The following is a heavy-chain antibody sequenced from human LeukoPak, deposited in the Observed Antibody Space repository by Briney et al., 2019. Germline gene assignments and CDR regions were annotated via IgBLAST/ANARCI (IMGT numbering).Heavy chain of an antibody. Sequence: GGSLRLSCAASGFTFSSYSMNWVRQAPGKGLEWVSSISSSSSYIYYADSVKGRFTISRDNAKNSLYLQMNSLRAEDTAVYYCARKEWELPYDPPDYWGQGTLVTVSS. CDR2: ISSSSSYI. J-gene: IGHJ4*02. D-gene: IGHD1-26*01. CDR1: GFTFSSYS. V-gene: IGHV3-21*01. CDR3: ARKEWELPYDPPDY.